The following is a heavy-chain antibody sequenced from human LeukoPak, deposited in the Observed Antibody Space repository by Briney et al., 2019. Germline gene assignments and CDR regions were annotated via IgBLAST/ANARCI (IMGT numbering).Heavy chain of an antibody. CDR3: ARGDTVMVTAVAGTGVDLDY. Sequence: GGALRLSCAASGFTFSSDEMNWVRQAPGKGLEGVSQISRSGGSKYYADSLKGRFTISRDNAQNSVYLQMNTLRAEDTAVYYCARGDTVMVTAVAGTGVDLDYWGQGTLVTVSS. CDR1: GFTFSSDE. V-gene: IGHV3-48*03. D-gene: IGHD6-19*01. CDR2: ISRSGGSK. J-gene: IGHJ4*02.